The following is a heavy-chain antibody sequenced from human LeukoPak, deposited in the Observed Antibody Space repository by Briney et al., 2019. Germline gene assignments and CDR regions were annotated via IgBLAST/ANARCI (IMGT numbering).Heavy chain of an antibody. V-gene: IGHV3-74*01. CDR2: INSDGGST. CDR3: AFYGSGSPS. CDR1: GFTFSSYY. Sequence: GGSLRLSCAASGFTFSSYYMHWVRQAPGKGPEWVSRINSDGGSTTYADSVKGRFTTSRDNAKNTLYLQMNSLRAEDTAVYYCAFYGSGSPSWGQGTLVTVSS. J-gene: IGHJ4*01. D-gene: IGHD3-10*01.